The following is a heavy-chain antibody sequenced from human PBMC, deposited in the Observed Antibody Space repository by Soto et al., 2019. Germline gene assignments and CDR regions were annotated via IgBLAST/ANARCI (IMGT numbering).Heavy chain of an antibody. Sequence: EVQLVESGGGLVKPGGSLSLSCAAAGFTFTRYSMNWVRQAPGKGLEWVSSISSTTHYIYYADSMRGRFTISRDNAKKSVYLEMNSLRAEDTAVYYCARESEDLTSNFDYWGQGTLVTVSS. CDR1: GFTFTRYS. J-gene: IGHJ4*02. V-gene: IGHV3-21*01. CDR3: ARESEDLTSNFDY. CDR2: ISSTTHYI.